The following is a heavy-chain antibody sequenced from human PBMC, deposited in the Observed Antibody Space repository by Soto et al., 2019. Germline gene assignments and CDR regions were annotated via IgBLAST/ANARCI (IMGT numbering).Heavy chain of an antibody. J-gene: IGHJ4*02. CDR1: GFTVSSYY. CDR2: IHRGGNP. D-gene: IGHD3-3*01. Sequence: EVQLVESGGGLVQPGGSVRLSCAASGFTVSSYYMSWFRQAPRKALEWVSIIHRGGNPYYADSAKGRFTISRDNSNNMLFLQMNSLRADDTAVYYCARDPGYGLPIFEYLFHRGQRTLVNVSS. CDR3: ARDPGYGLPIFEYLFH. V-gene: IGHV3-66*01.